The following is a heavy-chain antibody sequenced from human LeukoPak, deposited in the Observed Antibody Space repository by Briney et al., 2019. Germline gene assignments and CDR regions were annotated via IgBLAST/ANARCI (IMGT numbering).Heavy chain of an antibody. D-gene: IGHD6-19*01. CDR3: AKSIPAIAVAVSTRQ. Sequence: GGSLRLSCAASGFTFSSYGMHWVRQAPGKGLEWVAFIRYDGSDKYYADSVKGRFTISRDNSKNTLDLQMYSLRAEDTAVYYCAKSIPAIAVAVSTRQWGQGTRVTVSS. CDR1: GFTFSSYG. V-gene: IGHV3-30*02. CDR2: IRYDGSDK. J-gene: IGHJ4*02.